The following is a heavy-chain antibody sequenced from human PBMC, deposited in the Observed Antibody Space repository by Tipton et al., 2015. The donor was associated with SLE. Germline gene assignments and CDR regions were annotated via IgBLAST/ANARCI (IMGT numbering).Heavy chain of an antibody. CDR2: IYPADSHT. J-gene: IGHJ5*02. Sequence: QLVQSGAEVKKPGESLKISCKGSGYSFTSYWIGWVRQMPGKGLEWMGIIYPADSHTTYSPSFQGQVTISADESISTAYLQWSSLKASDTAMYYCARRVVDYGDSNRFDPWGQGTLVTVSS. CDR1: GYSFTSYW. CDR3: ARRVVDYGDSNRFDP. V-gene: IGHV5-51*01. D-gene: IGHD4-17*01.